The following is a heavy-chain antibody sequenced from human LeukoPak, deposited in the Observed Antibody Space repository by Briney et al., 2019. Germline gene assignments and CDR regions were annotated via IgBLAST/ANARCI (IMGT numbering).Heavy chain of an antibody. D-gene: IGHD3-10*01. V-gene: IGHV4-38-2*02. CDR3: AREQLLWFGELSPTDY. Sequence: SETLSLTCAVSGYSISSGYYWGWIRQPPGKELEWIGSIYHSGSTYYNPSLKSRVTISVDTSKNQFSLKLSSVTAADTAVYYCAREQLLWFGELSPTDYWGQGTLVTVSS. CDR1: GYSISSGYY. J-gene: IGHJ4*02. CDR2: IYHSGST.